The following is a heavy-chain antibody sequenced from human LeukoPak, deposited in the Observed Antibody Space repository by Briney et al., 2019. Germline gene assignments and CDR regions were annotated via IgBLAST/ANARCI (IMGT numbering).Heavy chain of an antibody. Sequence: PSQTLSLTCAVSGGSISSGGYSWSWIRQPPGKGLEWIGYIYHSGSTYYNPSLKSRVTISVDRSKNQFSLKLSSVTAADTAVYYCARDQSVAGAYYYYYGMDVWGQGTTVTVSS. D-gene: IGHD6-19*01. CDR1: GGSISSGGYS. V-gene: IGHV4-30-2*01. J-gene: IGHJ6*02. CDR2: IYHSGST. CDR3: ARDQSVAGAYYYYYGMDV.